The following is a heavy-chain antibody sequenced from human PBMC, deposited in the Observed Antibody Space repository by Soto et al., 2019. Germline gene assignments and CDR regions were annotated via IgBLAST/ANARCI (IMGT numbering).Heavy chain of an antibody. J-gene: IGHJ4*02. V-gene: IGHV1-2*02. Sequence: ASVKVSCKASGYTFTAYYMHWVRQAPGQALEWMGWINPNSGGTNYAQKFQGRVTMTRDTSISTAFMELSRLIFDDTAVYFCARDQGGKHYYDNSGYYYYFDYWGQGTLVTVSS. CDR2: INPNSGGT. CDR3: ARDQGGKHYYDNSGYYYYFDY. CDR1: GYTFTAYY. D-gene: IGHD3-22*01.